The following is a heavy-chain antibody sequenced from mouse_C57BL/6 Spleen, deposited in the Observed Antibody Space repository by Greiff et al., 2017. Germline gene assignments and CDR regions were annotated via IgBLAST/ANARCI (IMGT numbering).Heavy chain of an antibody. CDR2: INPNNGGT. CDR3: ARAYVGYYALDY. D-gene: IGHD6-5*01. Sequence: VQLKQSGPELVKPGASVKIPCKASGYTFTDYNMDWVKQSHGKSLEWIGDINPNNGGTNYNQKFKGKATLTVDKSSSTAYMELRSLTSEDTAVXYCARAYVGYYALDYWGQGTSVTVSS. J-gene: IGHJ4*01. V-gene: IGHV1-18*01. CDR1: GYTFTDYN.